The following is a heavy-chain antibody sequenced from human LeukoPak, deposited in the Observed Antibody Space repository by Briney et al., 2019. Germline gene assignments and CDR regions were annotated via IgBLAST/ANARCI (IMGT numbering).Heavy chain of an antibody. J-gene: IGHJ6*03. CDR2: IYYSGST. CDR1: GGSFSGYY. CDR3: ARDSRYYYMDV. Sequence: SETLSLTCAVYGGSFSGYYWGWIRQPPGKGLEWIGSIYYSGSTNYNPSLKSRVTMSVDTSKNQFSLKLSSVTAADTAVYYCARDSRYYYMDVWGKGTTVTISS. V-gene: IGHV4-34*11.